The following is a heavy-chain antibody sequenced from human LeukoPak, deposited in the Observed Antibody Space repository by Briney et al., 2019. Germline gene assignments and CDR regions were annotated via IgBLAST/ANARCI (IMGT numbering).Heavy chain of an antibody. CDR3: ARDCLYHHACDAFDI. D-gene: IGHD1-14*01. Sequence: SVKVSCKASGGTFSSYAISWVRQAPGHGLEWMGRIIPIFGTANYAQKFQGRVTITTDESTSTAYMELSSLRSEDTAVYYCARDCLYHHACDAFDIWGQGTMVTVSS. V-gene: IGHV1-69*05. J-gene: IGHJ3*02. CDR1: GGTFSSYA. CDR2: IIPIFGTA.